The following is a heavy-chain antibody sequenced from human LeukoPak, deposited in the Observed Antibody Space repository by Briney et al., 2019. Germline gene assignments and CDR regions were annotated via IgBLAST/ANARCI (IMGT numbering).Heavy chain of an antibody. CDR1: GYTFTSYG. J-gene: IGHJ6*02. Sequence: ASVKVSCRASGYTFTSYGISWVRQAPGQGLEWMGWISDYNGNTNYAQKLQGRVTMTTDTSTSTAYMELRSLRSDDTAVYYCARMGDIVVVPAATDYYYYGMDVWGQGTTVTVSS. V-gene: IGHV1-18*01. CDR3: ARMGDIVVVPAATDYYYYGMDV. D-gene: IGHD2-2*01. CDR2: ISDYNGNT.